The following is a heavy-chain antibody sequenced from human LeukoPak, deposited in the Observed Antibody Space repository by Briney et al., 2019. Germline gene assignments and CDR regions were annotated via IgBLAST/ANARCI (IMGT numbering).Heavy chain of an antibody. J-gene: IGHJ3*02. CDR2: ISSSGSTI. CDR3: ARDRQQLVLDAFDI. D-gene: IGHD6-13*01. CDR1: GFTFSSYE. Sequence: GGSLRLSCAASGFTFSSYEMNWVRQAPGKGLEWVSYISSSGSTIYYADSVKGRFTISRGNAKNSLYLQMNSLRAEDTAVYYCARDRQQLVLDAFDIWGQGTMVTVSS. V-gene: IGHV3-48*03.